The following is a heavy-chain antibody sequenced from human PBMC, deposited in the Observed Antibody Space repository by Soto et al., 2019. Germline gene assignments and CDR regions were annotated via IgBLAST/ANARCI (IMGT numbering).Heavy chain of an antibody. CDR1: GFTFSSYA. CDR3: ARDRRIAAAGIGSYYGMDV. V-gene: IGHV3-30-3*01. Sequence: QVQLVESGGGVVQPGRSLRLSCAASGFTFSSYAMHWVRQAPGKGLEWVAVISYDGSNKYYADSVKGRFTISRDNSKNTLYLQMNSLRAEDTAVYYCARDRRIAAAGIGSYYGMDVWGQGTTVTVSS. J-gene: IGHJ6*02. CDR2: ISYDGSNK. D-gene: IGHD6-13*01.